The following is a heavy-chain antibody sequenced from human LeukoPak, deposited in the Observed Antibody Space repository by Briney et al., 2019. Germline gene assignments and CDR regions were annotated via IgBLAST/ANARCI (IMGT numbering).Heavy chain of an antibody. V-gene: IGHV4-34*01. Sequence: SETLSLTCAVYGGSFSGYYWSWIRQPPGKGLEWIGEINHSGSTNYNPSLKSRVTISVDTSKNQFSLKLSSVTAADTAVYYCARGYYYGSGSYYKFDYWGQGTLVTASS. D-gene: IGHD3-10*01. CDR2: INHSGST. CDR3: ARGYYYGSGSYYKFDY. J-gene: IGHJ4*02. CDR1: GGSFSGYY.